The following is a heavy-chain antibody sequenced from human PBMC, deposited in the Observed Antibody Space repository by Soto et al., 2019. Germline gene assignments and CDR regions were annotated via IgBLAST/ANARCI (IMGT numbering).Heavy chain of an antibody. CDR2: ISPYNGDT. D-gene: IGHD6-19*01. CDR1: GYTFTSSV. Sequence: QVQLVQSGGEVKKPGASVKVSCKASGYTFTSSVINWVRQAPGQGLEWMGWISPYNGDTNYAQKFQGRVTMTTDTSTNTAYLELRSLRSDDTAVYYCTREQWLVYCMDVWGQGTTVTVSS. CDR3: TREQWLVYCMDV. J-gene: IGHJ6*02. V-gene: IGHV1-18*01.